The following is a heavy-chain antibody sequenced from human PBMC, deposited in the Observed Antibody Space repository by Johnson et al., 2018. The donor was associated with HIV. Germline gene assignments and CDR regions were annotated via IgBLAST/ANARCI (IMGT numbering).Heavy chain of an antibody. CDR1: GFTFDDYA. CDR2: ISWNSGSI. Sequence: VQLVESGGGLVQPGRSLRLSCAASGFTFDDYAMHWVRQAPGKGLEWVSGISWNSGSIGYADSVKGRFTISRDKAKNSLYLQMNSLKTEDTAVYYCARGGGYSGYDRGGRAFDIWGQGTMVTVSS. D-gene: IGHD5-12*01. V-gene: IGHV3-9*01. CDR3: ARGGGYSGYDRGGRAFDI. J-gene: IGHJ3*02.